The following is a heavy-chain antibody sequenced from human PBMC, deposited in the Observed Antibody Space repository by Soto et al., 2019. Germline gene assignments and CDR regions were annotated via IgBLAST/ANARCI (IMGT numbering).Heavy chain of an antibody. CDR1: GFTFSSYS. CDR2: ISSSSSYI. Sequence: KAGGSLRLSCAASGFTFSSYSMNWVRQAPGKGLEWVSSISSSSSYIYYADSVKGRFTISRDNAKNSLYLQMNSLRAEDTAVYYCARVIPLGRGLWFGELPSDPYGMDVWGQGTTVTVSS. J-gene: IGHJ6*02. D-gene: IGHD3-10*01. CDR3: ARVIPLGRGLWFGELPSDPYGMDV. V-gene: IGHV3-21*01.